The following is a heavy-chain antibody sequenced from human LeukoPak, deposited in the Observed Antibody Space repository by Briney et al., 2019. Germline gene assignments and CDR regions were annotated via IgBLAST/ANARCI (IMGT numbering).Heavy chain of an antibody. CDR2: ISAYNGNT. CDR1: GYTFTSYG. Sequence: ASVKVSCKASGYTFTSYGISWVRQAPGQGLEWMGWISAYNGNTNYAQKLQGRVTMTTDTSTSTAYMELRSLRSDDTAVYYCARHYCSGGSCYSPDAFDIWGQGTMVTVSS. CDR3: ARHYCSGGSCYSPDAFDI. D-gene: IGHD2-15*01. J-gene: IGHJ3*02. V-gene: IGHV1-18*01.